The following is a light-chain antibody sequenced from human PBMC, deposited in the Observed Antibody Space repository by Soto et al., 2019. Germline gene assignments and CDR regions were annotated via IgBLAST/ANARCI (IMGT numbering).Light chain of an antibody. Sequence: QSALTQPRSVSGSPGQSVIISCTGTSSDVGGYNYVSWYQQHPGKAPKLMIYHVTERPSGVPDRFSGSKSGNTASLTISGLQAEDEADYHCCSYAGSYTSAFGGGTKVTVL. CDR2: HVT. CDR3: CSYAGSYTSA. V-gene: IGLV2-11*01. CDR1: SSDVGGYNY. J-gene: IGLJ2*01.